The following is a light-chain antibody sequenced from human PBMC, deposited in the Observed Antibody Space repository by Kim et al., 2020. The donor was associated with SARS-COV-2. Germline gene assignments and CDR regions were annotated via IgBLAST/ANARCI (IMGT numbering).Light chain of an antibody. V-gene: IGLV6-57*03. J-gene: IGLJ2*01. CDR3: QSYDSANHVI. CDR2: EDS. Sequence: TISDSCTRTSGNIASNYVQWYQQRPGSAPTTVIYEDSRRPSGVPDRVSASIDTSSNSASLTLSGLTTEDEADYYCQSYDSANHVIFGGGTQLTVL. CDR1: SGNIASNY.